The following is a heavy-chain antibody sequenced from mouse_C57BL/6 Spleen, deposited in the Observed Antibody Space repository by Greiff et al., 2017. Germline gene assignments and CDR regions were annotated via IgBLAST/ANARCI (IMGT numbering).Heavy chain of an antibody. CDR1: GFSLTSYG. D-gene: IGHD1-1*01. CDR3: ARHEGITTVVATDAMDY. CDR2: IWSDGST. V-gene: IGHV2-6-1*01. Sequence: QVQLKQSGPGLVAPSQSLSITCTVSGFSLTSYGVHWVRQPPGKGLEWLVVIWSDGSTTSTSALKSILSISKDNSKSQVFIKMNSLQTEDTAMYYCARHEGITTVVATDAMDYWGQGTSVTVSS. J-gene: IGHJ4*01.